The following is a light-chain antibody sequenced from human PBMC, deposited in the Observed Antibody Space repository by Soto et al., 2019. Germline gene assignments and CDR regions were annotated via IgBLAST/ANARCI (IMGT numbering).Light chain of an antibody. Sequence: EIVLTQSPGTLSLSPGERATLSCRASQSVSSSYLAWYQQKPGQAPRLLIYGASSRATGIPDRFSGSGSGKDFTITISRLEPEDFAVYYCQQYSPSPITFGQGTRLEIK. J-gene: IGKJ5*01. CDR3: QQYSPSPIT. V-gene: IGKV3-20*01. CDR2: GAS. CDR1: QSVSSSY.